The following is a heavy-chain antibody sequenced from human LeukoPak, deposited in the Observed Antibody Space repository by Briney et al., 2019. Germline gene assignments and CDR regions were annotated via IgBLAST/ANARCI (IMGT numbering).Heavy chain of an antibody. CDR1: GYTFTSYY. CDR3: ARDLTDTAMVSGLDY. Sequence: GASVEVSCKASGYTFTSYYMHWVRQAPGQGLEWMGIINPSGGSTSYAQKFQGRVTMTRDTSTSTVYMELGSLRSEDTAVYYCARDLTDTAMVSGLDYWGQGTLVTVSS. J-gene: IGHJ4*02. D-gene: IGHD5-18*01. CDR2: INPSGGST. V-gene: IGHV1-46*01.